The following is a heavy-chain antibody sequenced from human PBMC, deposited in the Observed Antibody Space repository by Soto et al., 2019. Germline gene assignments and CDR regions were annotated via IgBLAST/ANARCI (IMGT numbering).Heavy chain of an antibody. D-gene: IGHD6-6*01. Sequence: GGSLRLSCAASGFTFSSYGMHWVRQAPGKGLEWVAVISYDGSNKYYADSVKGRFTISRDNSKNTLYLQMNSLRAEDTAVYYCAKDLAGSSSSLAFDYWGQGTLVTVSS. CDR2: ISYDGSNK. V-gene: IGHV3-30*18. CDR1: GFTFSSYG. CDR3: AKDLAGSSSSLAFDY. J-gene: IGHJ4*02.